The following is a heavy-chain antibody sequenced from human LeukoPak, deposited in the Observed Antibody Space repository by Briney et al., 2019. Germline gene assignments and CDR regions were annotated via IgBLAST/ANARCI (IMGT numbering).Heavy chain of an antibody. CDR3: ARGFRLTPPNDAFDA. Sequence: GGSLRLSCAVSGFTFKTAGMHWVRQAPGKGLEWVAFIRYDGSEKFYAGSVKGRFTISRDDSENTLYLYMNSLTPEDTAVYSCARGFRLTPPNDAFDAWGHGTMVAVSS. CDR1: GFTFKTAG. CDR2: IRYDGSEK. J-gene: IGHJ3*01. D-gene: IGHD2-15*01. V-gene: IGHV3-30*02.